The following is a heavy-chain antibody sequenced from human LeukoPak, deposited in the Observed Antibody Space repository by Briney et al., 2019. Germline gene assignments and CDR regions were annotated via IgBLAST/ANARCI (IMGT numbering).Heavy chain of an antibody. D-gene: IGHD5-24*01. CDR3: ASENGSREMATIGWMFDY. V-gene: IGHV1-69*05. CDR2: IIPIFGTT. J-gene: IGHJ4*02. CDR1: GGTFSSYA. Sequence: GASVKVSCKASGGTFSSYAISWVRQAPGQGLEWMGRIIPIFGTTNYAQKFQGRVTISTAESTNTAYMELSSLRSEDTAVYYCASENGSREMATIGWMFDYWGQGTLVTVSS.